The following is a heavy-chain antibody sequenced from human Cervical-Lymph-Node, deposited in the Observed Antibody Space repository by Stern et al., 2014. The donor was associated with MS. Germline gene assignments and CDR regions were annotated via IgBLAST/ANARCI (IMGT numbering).Heavy chain of an antibody. D-gene: IGHD6-13*01. CDR3: ALSSETSDRWYSLGYDL. V-gene: IGHV1-69*01. J-gene: IGHJ5*02. CDR2: IFPVFGTP. Sequence: VQLVASGAPVTKPVSSVKVSCKASAGTFSKFPSSWVRQAPGQGLEWMGWIFPVFGTPTYAQEFRGRVTITADVSTSTVYMELSSLRSDDTAVYYCALSSETSDRWYSLGYDLWGQGTLVTVSS. CDR1: AGTFSKFP.